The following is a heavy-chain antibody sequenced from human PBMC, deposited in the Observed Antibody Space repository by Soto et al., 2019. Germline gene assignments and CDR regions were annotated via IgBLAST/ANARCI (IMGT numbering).Heavy chain of an antibody. CDR1: GFTFSDHY. Sequence: GGSLRLSCAASGFTFSDHYMDWVRQAPGKGLEWVGRTKNKANSYTTEYAASVKGRFTISRDDSKDSLYLQMNSLKTEDTAVYYCARDPGYSYGYDYWGQGTLVTVSS. V-gene: IGHV3-72*01. D-gene: IGHD5-18*01. CDR3: ARDPGYSYGYDY. CDR2: TKNKANSYTT. J-gene: IGHJ4*02.